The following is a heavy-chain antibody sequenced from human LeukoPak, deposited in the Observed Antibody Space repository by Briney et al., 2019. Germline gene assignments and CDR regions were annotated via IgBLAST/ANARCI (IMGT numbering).Heavy chain of an antibody. CDR3: ASGTWDYCDSTLFYFDY. CDR2: IYYSGST. CDR1: GGSVSSGSYY. J-gene: IGHJ4*02. Sequence: SETLSLTCTVSGGSVSSGSYYWSWIRQPPGKGLEWIGYIYYSGSTNHNPSLKSRVTISVDTSKNQFSLKLSSVTAADTAVYYCASGTWDYCDSTLFYFDYWGQGTLVTVSS. D-gene: IGHD4-17*01. V-gene: IGHV4-61*01.